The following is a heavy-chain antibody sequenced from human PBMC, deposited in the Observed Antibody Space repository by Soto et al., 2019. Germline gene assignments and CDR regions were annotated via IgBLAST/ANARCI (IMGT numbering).Heavy chain of an antibody. CDR3: ARDSRMDV. CDR1: GFTFSGYE. CDR2: ISSSGSAI. V-gene: IGHV3-48*03. J-gene: IGHJ6*02. Sequence: XGSLRLSCAASGFTFSGYEMNWVRQAPGKGLEWVSYISSSGSAIYYADSMKGRFTISRDNAKNSLYLQMNSLRAEDTAVYYCARDSRMDVWGQGTTVTVSS.